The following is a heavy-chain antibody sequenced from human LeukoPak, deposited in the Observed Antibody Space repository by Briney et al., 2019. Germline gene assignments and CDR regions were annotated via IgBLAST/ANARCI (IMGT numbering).Heavy chain of an antibody. J-gene: IGHJ4*02. D-gene: IGHD3-10*01. CDR2: IYSGGSI. CDR3: AKTVADENSGSEGVDYFDY. CDR1: GLIVSSNY. Sequence: GGSLRLSCAASGLIVSSNYMTWVRQAPGQGLEWVSVIYSGGSIYYADSVKGRFTISRDNSKNTLYLQMNSLRAEDTAVYYCAKTVADENSGSEGVDYFDYWGQGTLVTVSS. V-gene: IGHV3-53*05.